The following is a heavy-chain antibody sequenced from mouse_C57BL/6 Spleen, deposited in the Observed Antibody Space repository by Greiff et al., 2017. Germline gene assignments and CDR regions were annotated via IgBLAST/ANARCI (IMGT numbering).Heavy chain of an antibody. CDR3: ARYPSYPDYFDY. CDR1: GFTFTDYY. J-gene: IGHJ2*01. D-gene: IGHD6-1*01. Sequence: EVQVVESGGGLVQPGGSLSLSCAASGFTFTDYYMSWVRQPPGKALEWLGFIRNKANGYTTEYSASVKGRFTISRDNSQSILYLQMNALRAEDSATYYGARYPSYPDYFDYWGQGTTLTVSS. V-gene: IGHV7-3*01. CDR2: IRNKANGYTT.